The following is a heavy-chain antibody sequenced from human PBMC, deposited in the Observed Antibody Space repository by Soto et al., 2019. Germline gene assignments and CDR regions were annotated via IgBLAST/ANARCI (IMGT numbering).Heavy chain of an antibody. CDR3: SFQESTTVTMFEY. Sequence: EVQLVESGGGLVKPGGSLRLSCAASGFSFSNVWMSWVRQAPGKGLEWVGRIKSKTDGGTTDYAAPVKGRFTISRDDSKTTLYLQMNSLKTEDTAVYYCSFQESTTVTMFEYGGQGTLVTVSS. V-gene: IGHV3-15*01. D-gene: IGHD4-17*01. J-gene: IGHJ4*02. CDR2: IKSKTDGGTT. CDR1: GFSFSNVW.